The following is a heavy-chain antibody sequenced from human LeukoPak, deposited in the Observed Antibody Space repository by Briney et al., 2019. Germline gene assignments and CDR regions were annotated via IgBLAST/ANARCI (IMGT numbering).Heavy chain of an antibody. D-gene: IGHD6-19*01. J-gene: IGHJ5*02. Sequence: GESLKISCKSYGHSLTSYWIGWVRQMPGKGLEWMGIIYPGDSDTRYSPSFQGQVTISADKSINTAYLQWSSLKASDTAVYYCATSACNRGWWYYFDPWGQGTLVTVSS. V-gene: IGHV5-51*01. CDR2: IYPGDSDT. CDR1: GHSLTSYW. CDR3: ATSACNRGWWYYFDP.